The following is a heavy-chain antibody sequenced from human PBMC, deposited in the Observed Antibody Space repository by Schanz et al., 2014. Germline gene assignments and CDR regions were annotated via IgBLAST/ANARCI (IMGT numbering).Heavy chain of an antibody. Sequence: QVQLVQSGAEVKKPGASVRVSCQASGYTFIDYYMHWVRQAPGQGLEWVGWIDPNGGATKHAQVLQGRVTMTRDTSSPTAYMELNSLRSDDTAVYYCVRELSGGTFDYWGQGALVTVSS. CDR3: VRELSGGTFDY. CDR2: IDPNGGAT. CDR1: GYTFIDYY. J-gene: IGHJ4*02. V-gene: IGHV1-2*02. D-gene: IGHD1-1*01.